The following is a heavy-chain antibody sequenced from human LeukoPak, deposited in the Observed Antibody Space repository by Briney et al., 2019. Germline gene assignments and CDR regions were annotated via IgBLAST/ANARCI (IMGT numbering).Heavy chain of an antibody. CDR1: GFTFSIYE. J-gene: IGHJ4*02. V-gene: IGHV3-48*03. Sequence: GGSLSLSCAASGFTFSIYEMNWVRQAPGKGLEWVSYISSIGTTIYYAESVKGRFTISRDNAKNSLYLQMNSLRAEDTAVYYCARGERADYWGQGTLVTVSS. D-gene: IGHD1-26*01. CDR3: ARGERADY. CDR2: ISSIGTTI.